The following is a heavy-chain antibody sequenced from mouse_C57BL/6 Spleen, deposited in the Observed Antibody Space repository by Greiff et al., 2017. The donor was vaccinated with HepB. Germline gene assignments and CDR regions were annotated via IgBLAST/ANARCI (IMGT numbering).Heavy chain of an antibody. V-gene: IGHV5-12*01. J-gene: IGHJ1*03. D-gene: IGHD2-3*01. Sequence: EVKLVESGGGLVQPGGSLKLSCAASGFTFSDYYMYWVRQTPEKRLEWVAYISNGGGSTYYPDTVKGRFTISRDNAKNTLYLQMSRLKSEDTAMYYCARGVTTWYFDVWGTGTTVTVSS. CDR1: GFTFSDYY. CDR3: ARGVTTWYFDV. CDR2: ISNGGGST.